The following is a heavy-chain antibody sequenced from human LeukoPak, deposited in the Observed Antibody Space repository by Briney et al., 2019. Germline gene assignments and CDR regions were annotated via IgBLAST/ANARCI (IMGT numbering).Heavy chain of an antibody. CDR2: INPSGGST. D-gene: IGHD3-10*01. V-gene: IGHV1-46*01. CDR1: GYTFTSYY. Sequence: ASVKVSCKASGYTFTSYYMHWVRQAPGQGLEWMGIINPSGGSTSYAQKFQGRVTMTRDTSTSTVYMELSSLRSEDTAVYYCAREVGGLPPRNGVFDYWGQGTLVTVSS. J-gene: IGHJ4*02. CDR3: AREVGGLPPRNGVFDY.